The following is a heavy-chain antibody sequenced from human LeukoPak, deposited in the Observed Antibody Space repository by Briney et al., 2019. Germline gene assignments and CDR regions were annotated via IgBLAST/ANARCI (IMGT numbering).Heavy chain of an antibody. Sequence: SVKVSCKASGGTFSSYAISWVRQAPGQGLEWMGGIIPIFGTANYAQKFQGRVTITTDESTSTAYMELSSLRSEDTAVYYCATHLNSRDGYNSNYWGQGTLVTVSS. D-gene: IGHD5-24*01. V-gene: IGHV1-69*05. CDR1: GGTFSSYA. J-gene: IGHJ4*02. CDR3: ATHLNSRDGYNSNY. CDR2: IIPIFGTA.